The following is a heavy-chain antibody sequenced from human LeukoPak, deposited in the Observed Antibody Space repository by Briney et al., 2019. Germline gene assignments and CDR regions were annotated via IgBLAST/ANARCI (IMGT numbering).Heavy chain of an antibody. CDR3: AKVKVGVEYAWFDP. CDR2: ISGSSSYI. Sequence: GGSLRLSCAASGFTFSSYSMNWVRQAPGKGLEWVSSISGSSSYIYYADSVKGRFTISRDNAKNTLYLQMNSLRAEDTAVYYCAKVKVGVEYAWFDPWGQGTLVTVSS. V-gene: IGHV3-21*04. J-gene: IGHJ5*02. D-gene: IGHD2/OR15-2a*01. CDR1: GFTFSSYS.